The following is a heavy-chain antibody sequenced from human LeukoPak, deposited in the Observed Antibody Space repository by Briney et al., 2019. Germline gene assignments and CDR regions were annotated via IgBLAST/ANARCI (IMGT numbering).Heavy chain of an antibody. D-gene: IGHD3-22*01. V-gene: IGHV1-18*01. Sequence: GASVKVSCKASGYTFTSYGISWVRQAPGQGLEWMEWISAYNGNTNYAQKLQGRVTMTTDTSTSTAYMELRSLRSVGTAVYYCTREVRPYYYDSRRRDAFDIWGQGTLVTVSS. J-gene: IGHJ3*02. CDR1: GYTFTSYG. CDR2: ISAYNGNT. CDR3: TREVRPYYYDSRRRDAFDI.